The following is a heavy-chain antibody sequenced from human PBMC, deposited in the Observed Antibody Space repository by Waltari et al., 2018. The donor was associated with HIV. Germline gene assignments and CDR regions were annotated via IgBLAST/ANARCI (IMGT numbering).Heavy chain of an antibody. CDR3: ARDYYDSSGIDY. J-gene: IGHJ4*02. D-gene: IGHD3-22*01. CDR1: GLTFSSYG. Sequence: QVQLVESGGGVVQPGRSLRLSCAASGLTFSSYGMPWVRQAPGKGLEWVAVIWYDGSNKYYADSVKGRFTISRDNSKNTLYLQMNSLRAEDTAVYYCARDYYDSSGIDYWGQGTLVTVSS. CDR2: IWYDGSNK. V-gene: IGHV3-33*01.